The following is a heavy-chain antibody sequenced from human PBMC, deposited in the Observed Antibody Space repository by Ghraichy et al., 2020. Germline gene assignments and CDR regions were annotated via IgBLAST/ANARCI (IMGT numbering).Heavy chain of an antibody. CDR1: GGSISNYY. CDR3: ATASRNNGFDV. CDR2: IYYSGST. D-gene: IGHD1-14*01. J-gene: IGHJ2*01. V-gene: IGHV4-59*08. Sequence: ESLNISCSVSGGSISNYYWTWIRQSPGKGLEWIGHIYYSGSTNYNPSLKSRVTISVDTSKNQFSLKLSSVTAADTAVYYCATASRNNGFDVWGRGTLVTVS.